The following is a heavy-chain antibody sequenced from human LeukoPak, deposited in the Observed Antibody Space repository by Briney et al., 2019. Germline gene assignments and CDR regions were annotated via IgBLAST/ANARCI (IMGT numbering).Heavy chain of an antibody. Sequence: ASVKVSCTASGYTFTSYGISWVRQAPGQGLEWMGWISAYNGNTNYAHKLQGRVTITTDTSTSIAYMELRSLRSDDTAVYYCARGRLVGATWSWFDPWGQGTLVTVSS. V-gene: IGHV1-18*01. CDR3: ARGRLVGATWSWFDP. CDR1: GYTFTSYG. CDR2: ISAYNGNT. J-gene: IGHJ5*02. D-gene: IGHD1-26*01.